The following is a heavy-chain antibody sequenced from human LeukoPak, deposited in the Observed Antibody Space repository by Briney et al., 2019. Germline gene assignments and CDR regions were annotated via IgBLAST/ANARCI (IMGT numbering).Heavy chain of an antibody. V-gene: IGHV3-9*01. J-gene: IGHJ4*02. CDR3: AKDVGYSSGWLDY. CDR1: GFTFDDYA. Sequence: PGRSLRLSCAASGFTFDDYAMHWVRQAPGKGLEWVSGTSWNSGSIGYADSVKGRFTISRDNAKNSLYLQMNSLRAEDTALYYCAKDVGYSSGWLDYWGQGTLVTVSS. D-gene: IGHD6-19*01. CDR2: TSWNSGSI.